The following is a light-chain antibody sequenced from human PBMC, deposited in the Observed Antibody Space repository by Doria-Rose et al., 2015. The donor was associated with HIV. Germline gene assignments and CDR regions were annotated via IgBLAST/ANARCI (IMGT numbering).Light chain of an antibody. CDR2: DGS. V-gene: IGKV3-20*01. CDR3: HQYGTSWT. Sequence: LTQSLGTLPLSPGERATLSCRASQSFSSTYLAWYQQKPGQAPSLLIYDGSTRATGIPDRFSASGSGTDFTLTINGLEPEDFALYYCHQYGTSWTFGQGTKVEI. J-gene: IGKJ1*01. CDR1: QSFSSTY.